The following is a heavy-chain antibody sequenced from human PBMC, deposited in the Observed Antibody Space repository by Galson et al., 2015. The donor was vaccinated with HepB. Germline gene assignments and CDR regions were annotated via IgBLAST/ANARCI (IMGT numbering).Heavy chain of an antibody. V-gene: IGHV1-46*01. CDR3: ARVDYDILTGYGYYFDY. CDR2: INPSGGST. J-gene: IGHJ4*02. CDR1: GYTFTSYY. Sequence: SVKVSCKASGYTFTSYYMHWVRQAPGQGLEWMGIINPSGGSTSYAQKFQGRVTMTRDTSTSTVYMELSSLRSEDTAVYYCARVDYDILTGYGYYFDYWGQGTLVTVSS. D-gene: IGHD3-9*01.